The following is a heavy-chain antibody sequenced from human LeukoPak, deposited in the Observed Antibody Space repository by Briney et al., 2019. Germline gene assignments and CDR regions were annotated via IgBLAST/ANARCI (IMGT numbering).Heavy chain of an antibody. CDR2: INHSGST. V-gene: IGHV4-34*01. CDR3: ARVGSGYSYGPFDY. J-gene: IGHJ4*02. Sequence: GSLRLSCAASGFTFTSYWMTWVRQPPGKGLEWIGEINHSGSTSYNPSLKSRVSISVDTSKNQFSLKLNSVTAADTAVYYCARVGSGYSYGPFDYWGQGTLVTVSS. D-gene: IGHD5-18*01. CDR1: GFTFTSYW.